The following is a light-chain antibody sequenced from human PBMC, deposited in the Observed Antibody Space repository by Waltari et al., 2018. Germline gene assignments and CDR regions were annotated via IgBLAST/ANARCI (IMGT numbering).Light chain of an antibody. J-gene: IGLJ1*01. CDR3: GSYSGTTTYV. Sequence: QSALAQPASVSGSPGQSVTISCTGTASAVGGYTYVAWYKQHPGKVPKVIIYNVNIRPSGISSRFSGSKSGNTASLTISGLQAEDEADYYCGSYSGTTTYVFGTGTYVTVL. CDR2: NVN. V-gene: IGLV2-14*03. CDR1: ASAVGGYTY.